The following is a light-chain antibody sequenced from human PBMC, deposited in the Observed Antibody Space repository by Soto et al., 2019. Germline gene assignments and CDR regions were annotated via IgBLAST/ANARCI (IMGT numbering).Light chain of an antibody. CDR2: CAS. Sequence: EIVMTQSPATMSVSPGERAILSCRASQSVSSNLAWYQQKPGQAPRLLIYCASTRATGIPARFSGIESGTEFTLTIGILQSEDFAIYYGQQYKNWPPITFSQGTRLEIK. CDR3: QQYKNWPPIT. J-gene: IGKJ5*01. CDR1: QSVSSN. V-gene: IGKV3-15*01.